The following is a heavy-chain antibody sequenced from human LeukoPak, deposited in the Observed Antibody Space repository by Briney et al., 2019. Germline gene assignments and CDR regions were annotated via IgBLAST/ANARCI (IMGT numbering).Heavy chain of an antibody. CDR1: GFTFSGSA. V-gene: IGHV3-73*01. CDR3: TRLLGDSGWYYYYYYGMDV. CDR2: IRSKANSYAT. J-gene: IGHJ6*02. D-gene: IGHD6-19*01. Sequence: PGGSLTLSCAASGFTFSGSAMHWVCQASGKGLEWVGRIRSKANSYATAYAASVKGRFTISRDDSKNTAYLQMNSLKTEDTAVYYCTRLLGDSGWYYYYYYGMDVWGQGTTVTVSS.